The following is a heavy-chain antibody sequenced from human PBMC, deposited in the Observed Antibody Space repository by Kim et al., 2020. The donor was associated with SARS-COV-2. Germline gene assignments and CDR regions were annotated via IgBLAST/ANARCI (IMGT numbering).Heavy chain of an antibody. CDR3: ARPYGATYSCSWFRWDWYFEL. D-gene: IGHD6-13*01. J-gene: IGHJ2*01. Sequence: GESLKISCKGSGYSFTSYWIGWVRQMPGKGLEWMGIIYPGDSDTRYSPSFQGQVTISADKSISTAYLQWSSLKASDTAMYYCARPYGATYSCSWFRWDWYFELGGRGTLVTLSS. CDR2: IYPGDSDT. CDR1: GYSFTSYW. V-gene: IGHV5-51*01.